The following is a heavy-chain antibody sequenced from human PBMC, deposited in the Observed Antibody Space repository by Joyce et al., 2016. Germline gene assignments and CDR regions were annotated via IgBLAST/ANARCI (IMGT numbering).Heavy chain of an antibody. V-gene: IGHV3-30*18. CDR1: GFTFSSYG. CDR2: RSYDGSEK. Sequence: QVQLVESGGGVVQPGRSLRLSCAASGFTFSSYGMHWVRQAPGKGREWVAVRSYDGSEKYYADSVKGRFTNSRDNSKNTLYLQMNSLRAEDTAVYYCAKGNSGSPKRYYYCMDVWGQGTTVTVSS. CDR3: AKGNSGSPKRYYYCMDV. J-gene: IGHJ6*02. D-gene: IGHD3-10*01.